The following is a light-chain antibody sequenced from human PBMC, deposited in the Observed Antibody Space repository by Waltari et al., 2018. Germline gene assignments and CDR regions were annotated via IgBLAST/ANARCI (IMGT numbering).Light chain of an antibody. V-gene: IGKV4-1*01. CDR2: WAS. J-gene: IGKJ1*01. Sequence: DIVMTQSPDSLAVSLGERVTTNCNSSQSVLYSSNSQNYLAWYQQKPGQPPKLLIYWASARESGVPDRFSGSESGTDFTLTISSLQAEDVAVYYCQQYYDIPWTFGQGTKVEIK. CDR1: QSVLYSSNSQNY. CDR3: QQYYDIPWT.